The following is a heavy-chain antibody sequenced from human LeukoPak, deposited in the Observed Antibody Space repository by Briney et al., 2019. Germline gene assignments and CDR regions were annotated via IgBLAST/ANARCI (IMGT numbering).Heavy chain of an antibody. CDR3: ARDLVVGATMYPDY. V-gene: IGHV3-30-3*01. Sequence: GGSLRLSCAASGFTFRNYVIHWVRQAPGKGLEWVAVTSSDLNVKLYADSVKGRFTISRDNSKNTLYLQMNSLRAEDTAVYYCARDLVVGATMYPDYWGQGTLVTVSS. CDR2: TSSDLNVK. CDR1: GFTFRNYV. J-gene: IGHJ4*02. D-gene: IGHD1-26*01.